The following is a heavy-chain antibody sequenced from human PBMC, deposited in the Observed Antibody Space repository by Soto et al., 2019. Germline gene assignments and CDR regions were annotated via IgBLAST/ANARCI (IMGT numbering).Heavy chain of an antibody. Sequence: GGSLRLSCGASVFPFADYSMHWVRPAPGKGLEWVSGISWNSGNIGYADSVKGRFTISRDNAKDSLYLQMNSLRAEDTALYYCAQERMSGGRRFYFDSWGQGTRVTVSA. D-gene: IGHD2-15*01. V-gene: IGHV3-9*01. CDR3: AQERMSGGRRFYFDS. J-gene: IGHJ4*02. CDR2: ISWNSGNI. CDR1: VFPFADYS.